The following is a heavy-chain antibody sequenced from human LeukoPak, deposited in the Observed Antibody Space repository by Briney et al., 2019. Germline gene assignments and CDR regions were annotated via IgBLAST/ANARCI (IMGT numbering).Heavy chain of an antibody. CDR1: GGSISTYY. CDR2: IYYTGST. V-gene: IGHV4-59*01. Sequence: PSQTLSPTCTVSGGSISTYYCNWIRQPPGKGLGWVALIYYTGSTNYNPSLTSRVTISVDRSKNQFSLKLSSVTAADTAVYYCAGTYGSGSYYASDNWFDPWGQGTLVTVSS. D-gene: IGHD3-10*01. CDR3: AGTYGSGSYYASDNWFDP. J-gene: IGHJ5*02.